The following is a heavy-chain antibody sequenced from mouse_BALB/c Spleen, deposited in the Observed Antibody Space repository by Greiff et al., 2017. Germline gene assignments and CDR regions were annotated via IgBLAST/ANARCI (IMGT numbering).Heavy chain of an antibody. CDR2: IFPGTGTT. D-gene: IGHD2-3*01. CDR3: ARSGWLLRDYYAMDY. CDR1: GYTFTSYW. Sequence: VQVVESGAELVKPGASVKLSCKTSGYTFTSYWIQWVKQRPGQGLGWIGEIFPGTGTTYYNEKFKGKATLTIDTSSSTAYMQLSSLTSEDSAVYFCARSGWLLRDYYAMDYWGQGTSVTVSS. J-gene: IGHJ4*01. V-gene: IGHV1S132*01.